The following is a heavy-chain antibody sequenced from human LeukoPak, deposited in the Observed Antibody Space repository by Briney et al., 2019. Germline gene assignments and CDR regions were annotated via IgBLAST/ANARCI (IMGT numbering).Heavy chain of an antibody. J-gene: IGHJ3*02. CDR1: GYTFTGYY. V-gene: IGHV1-2*02. CDR3: ARDTRRLFLAPAWAFDI. Sequence: ASVKVSCKASGYTFTGYYMHWVRQAPGQGLEWMGWINPNSGGTNYAQKFQGRVTMTRDTSISTAYMELSRLRSDDTAVYYCARDTRRLFLAPAWAFDIWGQGTMVTVSS. CDR2: INPNSGGT. D-gene: IGHD3-22*01.